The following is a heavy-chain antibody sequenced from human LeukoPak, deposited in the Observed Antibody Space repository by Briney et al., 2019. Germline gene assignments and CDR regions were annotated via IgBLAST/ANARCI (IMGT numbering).Heavy chain of an antibody. CDR2: ISYDGSNK. Sequence: GGSLRLSCAASGFTFSSYGMHWVRQAPGKGLEWVAVISYDGSNKYYADSVKGRFTISRDNSKNTLYLQMNSLRAEDTAVYYCAKGRVVPAAISWFDPWGQGTLVTVSS. J-gene: IGHJ5*02. D-gene: IGHD2-2*01. V-gene: IGHV3-30*12. CDR3: AKGRVVPAAISWFDP. CDR1: GFTFSSYG.